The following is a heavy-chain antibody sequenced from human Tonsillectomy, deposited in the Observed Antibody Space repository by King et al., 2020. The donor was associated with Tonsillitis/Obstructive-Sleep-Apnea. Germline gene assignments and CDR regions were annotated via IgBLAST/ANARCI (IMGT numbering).Heavy chain of an antibody. J-gene: IGHJ4*02. D-gene: IGHD1-7*01. CDR3: ARLHNWNYERGFDY. V-gene: IGHV3-30*01. Sequence: VQLVESGGGVVQPGRSLRLSCAASGFTFTTYAMHWVRQAPGKGLEWVAAASYDASEKYYSDSVKGRFTISRDNSKNTLYLQMNSLRAEDTAVYYCARLHNWNYERGFDYWGQGTLVTVSS. CDR2: ASYDASEK. CDR1: GFTFTTYA.